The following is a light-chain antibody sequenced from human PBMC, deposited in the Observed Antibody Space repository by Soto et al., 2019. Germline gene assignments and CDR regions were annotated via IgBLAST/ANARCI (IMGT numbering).Light chain of an antibody. Sequence: ELVLTQSPGTLSLSPGERATLSCRASQSVSSSYLAWYQQKPGQAPRLLIYDISNRATGVPARFSGSGSETEFTLTIRSLQSEDFAVYFCQQYNNWPSFGQGTRLEIK. CDR3: QQYNNWPS. CDR1: QSVSSSY. J-gene: IGKJ5*01. CDR2: DIS. V-gene: IGKV3-15*01.